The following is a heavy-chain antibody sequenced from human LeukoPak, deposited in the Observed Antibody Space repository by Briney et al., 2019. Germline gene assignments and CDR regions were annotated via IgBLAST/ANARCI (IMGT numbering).Heavy chain of an antibody. CDR1: GFTVSSNY. V-gene: IGHV3-66*04. CDR3: ARRYDSSGYPLGY. J-gene: IGHJ4*02. Sequence: GGSLKLSCAASGFTVSSNYMSWVRQAPGKGLEWVSVIYSGGSTYYAASVKGRFTISRDNSKNTLYLQMNSLRAEATAVYYCARRYDSSGYPLGYWGQGTLVTVSS. CDR2: IYSGGST. D-gene: IGHD3-22*01.